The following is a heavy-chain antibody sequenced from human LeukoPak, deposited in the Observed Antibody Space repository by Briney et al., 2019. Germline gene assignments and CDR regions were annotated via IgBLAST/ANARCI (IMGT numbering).Heavy chain of an antibody. CDR1: GGSISSSSYY. CDR3: ARQGGVGIVVVPAAIYY. J-gene: IGHJ4*02. Sequence: PSETLSLTCTVSGGSISSSSYYWGWIRQPPGKGLEWIGSIYYSGSTYYNPSLKSRVTISVDTSKNQFSLKLSSVTAADTAVYYCARQGGVGIVVVPAAIYYWGQGTLVTVSS. CDR2: IYYSGST. D-gene: IGHD2-2*01. V-gene: IGHV4-39*01.